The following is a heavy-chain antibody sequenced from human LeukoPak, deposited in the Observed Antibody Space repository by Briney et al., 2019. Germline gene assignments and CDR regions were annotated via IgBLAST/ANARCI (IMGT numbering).Heavy chain of an antibody. J-gene: IGHJ4*02. CDR3: ARASLLWFGETLYYFDY. Sequence: GSLRLSCAASGFTFSSYSMNWVRQAPGKGLEWVSSISSSSSYIYYADSVKGRFTISRDNAKNSLYLQMNSLRAEDTAVYYCARASLLWFGETLYYFDYWGQGTLVTVSS. D-gene: IGHD3-10*01. CDR2: ISSSSSYI. V-gene: IGHV3-21*01. CDR1: GFTFSSYS.